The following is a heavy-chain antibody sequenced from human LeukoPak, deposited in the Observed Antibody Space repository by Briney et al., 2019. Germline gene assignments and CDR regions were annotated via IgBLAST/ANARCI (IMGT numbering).Heavy chain of an antibody. CDR1: GFTFSSYA. D-gene: IGHD1-26*01. J-gene: IGHJ4*02. Sequence: GGSLRLSCAASGFTFSSYAMSWVRQAPGKGLEYVSAISSNGGSTYYADSVKGRFTISRDNSKNTLYLQMSSLRAEDTAVYYCVKVEFFRGGSYPDYWGQGTLVTVSS. V-gene: IGHV3-64D*09. CDR2: ISSNGGST. CDR3: VKVEFFRGGSYPDY.